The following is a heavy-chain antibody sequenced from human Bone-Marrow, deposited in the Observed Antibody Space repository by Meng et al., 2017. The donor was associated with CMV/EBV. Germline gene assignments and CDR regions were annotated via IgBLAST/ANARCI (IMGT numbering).Heavy chain of an antibody. D-gene: IGHD3-10*01. J-gene: IGHJ4*02. CDR1: GFTFSSHA. CDR3: AKGAYYSR. Sequence: SRRLSCAASGFTFSSHAMSWVRQAPGKGLEWVSGISGSGGSTYYADSVKGRFTISRDNSKNTLYLQMNSLRVEDTAVYYCAKGAYYSRWGQGTLVTVSS. V-gene: IGHV3-23*01. CDR2: ISGSGGST.